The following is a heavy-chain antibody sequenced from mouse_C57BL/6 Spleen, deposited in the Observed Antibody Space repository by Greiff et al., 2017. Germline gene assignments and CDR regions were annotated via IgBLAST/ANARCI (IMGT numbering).Heavy chain of an antibody. CDR2: IDPENGDT. CDR3: TTSYGSSYRFAY. J-gene: IGHJ3*01. Sequence: EVKLQESGAELVRPGASVKLSCTASGFNIKDDYMHWVKQRPEQGLEWIGWIDPENGDTEYASKFQGKATITADTSSNTAYLQLSSLTSEDTAVYYCTTSYGSSYRFAYWGQGTLVTVSA. D-gene: IGHD1-1*01. V-gene: IGHV14-4*01. CDR1: GFNIKDDY.